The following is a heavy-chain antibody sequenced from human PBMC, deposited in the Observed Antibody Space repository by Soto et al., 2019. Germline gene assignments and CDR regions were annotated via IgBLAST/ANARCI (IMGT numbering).Heavy chain of an antibody. V-gene: IGHV3-23*01. CDR1: GFTFSNYA. CDR3: ATQRGDYGDYEDYYYYMDV. CDR2: IHGSGAGT. D-gene: IGHD4-17*01. J-gene: IGHJ6*03. Sequence: GGSLRLSCAASGFTFSNYAMSWVRQAPGKGLEWVSSIHGSGAGTYYADSVKGRFTVSRDNSKETLYLQMSSLRVDDTAVYYCATQRGDYGDYEDYYYYMDVWGKGTTVTVSS.